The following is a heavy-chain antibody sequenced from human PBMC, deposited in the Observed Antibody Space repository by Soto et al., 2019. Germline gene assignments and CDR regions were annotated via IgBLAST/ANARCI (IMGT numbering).Heavy chain of an antibody. CDR2: IYYSGST. V-gene: IGHV4-31*03. CDR3: AREYYYDSSGYYPRWFDP. Sequence: SETLSLTCTVSGGSISSGGYYWSWIRQHPGKGLEWIGYIYYSGSTYYNPSLKSRVTISVDTSKNQFSLKLSAVTAADTAVYYCAREYYYDSSGYYPRWFDPWGQGTLVTVSS. D-gene: IGHD3-22*01. J-gene: IGHJ5*02. CDR1: GGSISSGGYY.